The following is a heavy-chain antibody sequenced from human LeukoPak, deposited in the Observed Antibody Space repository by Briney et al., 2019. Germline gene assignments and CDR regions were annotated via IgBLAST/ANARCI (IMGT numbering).Heavy chain of an antibody. V-gene: IGHV3-48*01. J-gene: IGHJ3*02. CDR1: AFTISSYS. CDR3: ARSDAFDI. Sequence: PGGAVRLFCAASAFTISSYSMSWFRQAPGKGLEGVSYISGSGSTTYYADSVKGRFTIDRDNAKNSLSLQMNSLRAEDTAVYYCARSDAFDIWGQGTMVTVSS. CDR2: ISGSGSTT.